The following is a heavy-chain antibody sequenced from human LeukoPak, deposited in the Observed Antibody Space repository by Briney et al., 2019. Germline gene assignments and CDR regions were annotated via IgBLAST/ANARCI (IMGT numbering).Heavy chain of an antibody. J-gene: IGHJ4*02. CDR2: IYYDGST. CDR1: RDSISSHY. CDR3: ASLGGSGSWNFGY. D-gene: IGHD3-10*01. Sequence: SETLSLTCAVSRDSISSHYRSWIRQPPGKGLEWVGYIYYDGSTNYNPSLKSRATISLDTSKNQFSLRLSSVTAADTAVYYCASLGGSGSWNFGYWGQGALVTVSS. V-gene: IGHV4-59*11.